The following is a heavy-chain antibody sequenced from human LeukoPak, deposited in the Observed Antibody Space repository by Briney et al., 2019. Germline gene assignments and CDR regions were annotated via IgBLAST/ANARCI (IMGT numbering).Heavy chain of an antibody. Sequence: SGTLSLTCAVSGGSISSSNWWSWVRQPPGKGLEWIGEIYHSGSTNYNPSLKSRVTISVDKSKNQFSLKLSSVTAADTAVYYCARAVRWELRDAFDIWGQGTMVTVSS. CDR2: IYHSGST. V-gene: IGHV4-4*02. J-gene: IGHJ3*02. D-gene: IGHD1-26*01. CDR3: ARAVRWELRDAFDI. CDR1: GGSISSSNW.